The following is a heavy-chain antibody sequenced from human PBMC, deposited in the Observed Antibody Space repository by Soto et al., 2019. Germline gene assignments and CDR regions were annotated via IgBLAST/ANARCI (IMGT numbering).Heavy chain of an antibody. Sequence: TSWSPALTSTVCGGCMSIYYWTWTRQHPGKGLEWIGYIYYSGSTNYNPSLKSRVTISVDTSKNQFSLKLSSVTAADTAVYYCARLQDTAMVDYYGMDVWGQGTTVTVSS. CDR1: GGCMSIYY. V-gene: IGHV4-59*01. CDR2: IYYSGST. CDR3: ARLQDTAMVDYYGMDV. D-gene: IGHD5-18*01. J-gene: IGHJ6*02.